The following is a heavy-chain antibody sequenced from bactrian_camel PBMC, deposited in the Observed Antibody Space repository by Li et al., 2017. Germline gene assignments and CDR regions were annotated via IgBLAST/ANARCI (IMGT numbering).Heavy chain of an antibody. J-gene: IGHJ4*01. Sequence: VQLVESGGGLVQPGGSLRLSCKASGFTFSSYYMSWVRQAPGKGLEWVSRINSGDYSGSYSTTYADSVKGRFTVSRDNAKNTLYLQMNNLKTEDTALYYCTLFNRGPVLTGQGTQVTVS. V-gene: IGHV3S40*01. CDR1: GFTFSSYY. CDR2: INSGDYSGSYST. D-gene: IGHD1*01.